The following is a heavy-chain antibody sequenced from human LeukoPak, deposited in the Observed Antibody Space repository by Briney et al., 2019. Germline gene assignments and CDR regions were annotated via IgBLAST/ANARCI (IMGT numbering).Heavy chain of an antibody. J-gene: IGHJ4*02. D-gene: IGHD2-2*02. CDR1: GYTFIGYY. Sequence: ASVKVSCMASGYTFIGYYMHWVRQAPGQGREWMGWINPNGGGANYAQKFQGRVTMPRDTPISTAYVELSRLRSDDTPVYYCASHCSTSCYSDYWGQGTLLTVSS. CDR2: INPNGGGA. V-gene: IGHV1-2*02. CDR3: ASHCSTSCYSDY.